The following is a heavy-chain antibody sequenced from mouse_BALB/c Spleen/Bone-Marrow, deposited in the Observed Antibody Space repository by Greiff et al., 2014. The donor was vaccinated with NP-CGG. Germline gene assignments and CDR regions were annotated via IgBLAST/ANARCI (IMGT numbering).Heavy chain of an antibody. CDR3: ARSGERYGAMDY. V-gene: IGHV5-4*02. CDR1: GFTFGDYY. CDR2: ISDGGGYT. Sequence: EVQLVESGGGLVKPGGSLKLSCAASGFTFGDYYMYWVRQTPEKRLEWVATISDGGGYTYYPDSVWGRFTISRDNAKNNLYLQMNSLKSEDTAMYYCARSGERYGAMDYWGQGTSVTVFS. J-gene: IGHJ4*01. D-gene: IGHD2-10*02.